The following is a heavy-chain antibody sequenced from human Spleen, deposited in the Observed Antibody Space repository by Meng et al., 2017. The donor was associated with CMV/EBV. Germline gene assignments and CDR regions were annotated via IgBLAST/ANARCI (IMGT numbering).Heavy chain of an antibody. D-gene: IGHD3-3*01. Sequence: GGSLRLSCAASGFSFSNYAMSWVRQAPGKGLEWVSTISGSGGSTKYADSVKGRFTISRDNSKNTLYLQMNSLRAEGTAVYYCAREPGAHYDFWSGYLSAYYYGMDVWGQGTTVTVSS. CDR2: ISGSGGST. J-gene: IGHJ6*02. V-gene: IGHV3-23*01. CDR3: AREPGAHYDFWSGYLSAYYYGMDV. CDR1: GFSFSNYA.